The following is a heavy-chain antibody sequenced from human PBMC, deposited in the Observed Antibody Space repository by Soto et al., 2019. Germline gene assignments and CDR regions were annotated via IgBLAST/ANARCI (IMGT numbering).Heavy chain of an antibody. V-gene: IGHV4-34*01. Sequence: SETLSLTCDVYGGSFSGYYWSWIRQSPGKGLEWIGQIKHSGGTNYNPLLKSRVTISVDTPRNQFSLKLSSVTAADTAVYYCARGVATVVTSYFDYWGQGTLVTVSS. CDR3: ARGVATVVTSYFDY. CDR1: GGSFSGYY. CDR2: IKHSGGT. J-gene: IGHJ4*02. D-gene: IGHD5-12*01.